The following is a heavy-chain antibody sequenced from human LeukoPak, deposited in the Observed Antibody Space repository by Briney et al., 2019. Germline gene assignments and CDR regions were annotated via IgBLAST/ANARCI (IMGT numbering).Heavy chain of an antibody. CDR2: ISWNSGSI. D-gene: IGHD2-2*01. Sequence: GRSLRLSCAASGFTFDDYAMHWVRQAPGKGLEWVSGISWNSGSIGYADSVKGRFTISRDNAKNSLYLQMNSLRAEDMALYYCAKDSSTIYPSRAFDIWGQGTMVTVSS. J-gene: IGHJ3*02. V-gene: IGHV3-9*03. CDR3: AKDSSTIYPSRAFDI. CDR1: GFTFDDYA.